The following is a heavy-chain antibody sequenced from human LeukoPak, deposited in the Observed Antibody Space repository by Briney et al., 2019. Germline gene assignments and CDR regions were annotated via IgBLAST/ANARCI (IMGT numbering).Heavy chain of an antibody. J-gene: IGHJ5*02. CDR3: ARMGDWFDP. V-gene: IGHV4-61*10. CDR2: IYTSGNT. CDR1: GASVNSGNYY. D-gene: IGHD3-16*01. Sequence: SETLSLTCTVSGASVNSGNYYWTWIRQPAGKRLEWIGRIYTSGNTNYNPSLKSRVTISVDTSKNQFSLKLSSVTAADTAVYYCARMGDWFDPWGQGTLVTVSS.